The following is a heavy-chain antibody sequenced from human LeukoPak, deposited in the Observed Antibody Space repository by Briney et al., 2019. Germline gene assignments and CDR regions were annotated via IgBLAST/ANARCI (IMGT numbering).Heavy chain of an antibody. V-gene: IGHV3-48*03. J-gene: IGHJ4*02. CDR2: ISSSDSTI. Sequence: GGSLRLSCAASGFTLSSYEMHWVRQAPGKGLEWVSYISSSDSTIYYADSVKGRFTISRDNAKNSLYLQMNSLRAEDTALYYCAKDTLGYCSGGSCYNFDYWGQGTLVTVSS. CDR3: AKDTLGYCSGGSCYNFDY. CDR1: GFTLSSYE. D-gene: IGHD2-15*01.